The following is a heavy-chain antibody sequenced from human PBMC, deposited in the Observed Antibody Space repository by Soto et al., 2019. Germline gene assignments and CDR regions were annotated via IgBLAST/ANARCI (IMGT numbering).Heavy chain of an antibody. Sequence: GGSLRLSCAASEFTFSSDAMSWVRQAPGKGLEWVAVISNDGTKKFFADSVKGRLTLSRDNARNTLYLQINSLRAEDTAVYFCGKDTLDCSGGDCPLFYYYGMDVWGQGTTVTVSS. D-gene: IGHD2-15*01. J-gene: IGHJ6*02. CDR3: GKDTLDCSGGDCPLFYYYGMDV. CDR2: ISNDGTKK. CDR1: EFTFSSDA. V-gene: IGHV3-30*18.